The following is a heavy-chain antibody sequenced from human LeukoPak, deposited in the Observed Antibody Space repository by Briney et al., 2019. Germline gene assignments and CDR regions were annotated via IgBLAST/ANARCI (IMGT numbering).Heavy chain of an antibody. CDR2: ISWNSGSI. Sequence: PGGSLRLSCAASGFTFDDYAMHWVRQAPGKGLEWVSGISWNSGSIGYADSVKGRFTISRDNAKNSLYLQMNSLRAEDTALYYCAKASLTLVRGAFFDYWGQGTLVTVSS. CDR1: GFTFDDYA. J-gene: IGHJ4*02. D-gene: IGHD3-10*01. CDR3: AKASLTLVRGAFFDY. V-gene: IGHV3-9*01.